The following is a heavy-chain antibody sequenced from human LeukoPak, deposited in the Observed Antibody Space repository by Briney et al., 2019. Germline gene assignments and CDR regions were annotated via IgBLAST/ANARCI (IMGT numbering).Heavy chain of an antibody. CDR1: GYSFTSYW. CDR3: ASSRPLVLVIKDYFFGLDV. V-gene: IGHV5-10-1*01. Sequence: GESLKISCTGSGYSFTSYWITWVRQMPGKGLEWMGTVNPSDSSVKYSPSFQGHVTISADKSTSTAYLQWGSLEASDTAMYFCASSRPLVLVIKDYFFGLDVWGRGTSVTVSS. CDR2: VNPSDSSV. D-gene: IGHD3-9*01. J-gene: IGHJ6*02.